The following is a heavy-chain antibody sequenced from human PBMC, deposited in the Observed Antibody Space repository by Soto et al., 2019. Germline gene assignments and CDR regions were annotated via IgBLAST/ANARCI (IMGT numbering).Heavy chain of an antibody. V-gene: IGHV1-69*13. CDR1: GGTFSSYA. Sequence: SVKVSCKASGGTFSSYAISWVRQAPGQGLEWMGGIIPIFGTANYAQKFQGRVTITADESTSTAYMELSSLRSEDTAVYYCARGATMVRGVIVTGMDVWGQGTTVTVSS. D-gene: IGHD3-10*01. J-gene: IGHJ6*02. CDR2: IIPIFGTA. CDR3: ARGATMVRGVIVTGMDV.